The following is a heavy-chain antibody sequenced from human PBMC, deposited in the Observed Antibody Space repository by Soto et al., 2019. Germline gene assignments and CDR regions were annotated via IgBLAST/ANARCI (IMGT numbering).Heavy chain of an antibody. Sequence: QITLKESGPTLVKPTQTLTLTCTFSGFSLSTSGVGVGWIRQPPGKALEWLALIYWDDDKRYSPSLKSRLTITKDTSKNQVVLTMTNMDPLDTATYYCAHENVVLPAAPLPPYNWFDPCGHGTLVTVSS. J-gene: IGHJ5*02. V-gene: IGHV2-5*02. D-gene: IGHD2-2*01. CDR2: IYWDDDK. CDR3: AHENVVLPAAPLPPYNWFDP. CDR1: GFSLSTSGVG.